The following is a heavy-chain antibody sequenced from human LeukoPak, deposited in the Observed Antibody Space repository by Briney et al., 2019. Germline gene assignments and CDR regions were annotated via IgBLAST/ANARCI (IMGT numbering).Heavy chain of an antibody. Sequence: PGGSLRLSCAASGFTFNSYGMFWVRQAPGKGLEWVAFIWPDGSNKLYGDSVKGRFTISRDNSKNTVYLLMNSLRAEDTAVYYCARDYCRTTSCLESWGQGTLVTVSS. V-gene: IGHV3-33*01. CDR3: ARDYCRTTSCLES. D-gene: IGHD2-2*01. CDR2: IWPDGSNK. J-gene: IGHJ4*02. CDR1: GFTFNSYG.